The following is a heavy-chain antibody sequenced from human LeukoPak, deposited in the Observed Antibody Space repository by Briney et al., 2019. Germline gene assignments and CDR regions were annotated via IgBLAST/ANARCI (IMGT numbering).Heavy chain of an antibody. CDR2: INHSGST. V-gene: IGHV4-34*01. CDR3: ARNPQDCSSTSCYFDY. CDR1: GGSFSGYY. Sequence: SETLSLTCAVYGGSFSGYYWSWIRQPPGKGLEWDGGINHSGSTNYNPSLKSRVTISVDTSKNQFSLKLSSVTAADTAVYYCARNPQDCSSTSCYFDYWGQGTLVTVSS. D-gene: IGHD2-2*01. J-gene: IGHJ4*02.